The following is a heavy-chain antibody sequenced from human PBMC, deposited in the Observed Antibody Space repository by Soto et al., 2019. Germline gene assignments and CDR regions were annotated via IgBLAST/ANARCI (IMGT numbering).Heavy chain of an antibody. V-gene: IGHV4-61*01. CDR1: DGSVSSGSYY. CDR2: LYSSGTT. D-gene: IGHD1-26*01. J-gene: IGHJ5*01. Sequence: SETLSLTCTVSDGSVSSGSYYWSWVRQPPGKGLEWIGYLYSSGTTNYNPPLKSRVTISVDTSKNKFSLKLTSVTPADTAVYYCARDSYAWFDSWGQGTLVTVSS. CDR3: ARDSYAWFDS.